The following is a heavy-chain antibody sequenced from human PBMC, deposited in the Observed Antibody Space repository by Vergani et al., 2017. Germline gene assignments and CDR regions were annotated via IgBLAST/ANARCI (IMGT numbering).Heavy chain of an antibody. CDR1: GFTFSSYA. D-gene: IGHD6-13*01. Sequence: EVQLLESGGGLVQPGGSLRLSCAASGFTFSSYAMSWVRQAPGKGLEWVSAISGSGGSTYYADSVKGRFTISRDNSKNTLYLQMNSLRAEETAVYYCARVTNSSSWFVINDAFDIWGQGTMVTVSS. V-gene: IGHV3-23*01. CDR2: ISGSGGST. J-gene: IGHJ3*02. CDR3: ARVTNSSSWFVINDAFDI.